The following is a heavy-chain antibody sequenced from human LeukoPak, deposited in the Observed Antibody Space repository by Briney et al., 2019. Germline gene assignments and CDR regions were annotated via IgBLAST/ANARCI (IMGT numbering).Heavy chain of an antibody. Sequence: GGSLRLSCAASGFTFDDYAMHWVRQAPGKGLEWVSGISWNSGSIGYADSVKGRFTISRDNAKNSLYLQMNSLRAEDTAVYYCAELGIIMIGGVWGKGTTVTISS. D-gene: IGHD3-10*02. V-gene: IGHV3-9*01. CDR3: AELGIIMIGGV. J-gene: IGHJ6*04. CDR1: GFTFDDYA. CDR2: ISWNSGSI.